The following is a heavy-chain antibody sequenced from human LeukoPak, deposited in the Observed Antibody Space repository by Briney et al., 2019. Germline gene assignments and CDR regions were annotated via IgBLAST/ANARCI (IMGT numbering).Heavy chain of an antibody. Sequence: GGSLRLSCTASGFTFSDYYMTWIRQAPGKGLEWVSYISSSVTIIYYADFVKGRFTISRDNAKNSLHLQMNSLRVEDTAVYYCARARYRSGYGAFDIWGQGTLVTVSS. CDR3: ARARYRSGYGAFDI. D-gene: IGHD3-22*01. J-gene: IGHJ3*02. CDR2: ISSSVTII. V-gene: IGHV3-11*01. CDR1: GFTFSDYY.